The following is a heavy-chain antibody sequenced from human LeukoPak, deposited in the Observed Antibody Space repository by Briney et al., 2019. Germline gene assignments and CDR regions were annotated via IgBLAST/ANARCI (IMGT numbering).Heavy chain of an antibody. CDR3: ARPFRNYGGDEFDY. Sequence: GESLKISCKGSGYSFTTSWIGWVRQMPGKGLEWMGIIYPGDSDTRYSPSFQGQVTISADKSFSTAYLQWSSLKASDTAMYYCARPFRNYGGDEFDYWGQGTLVTVSS. V-gene: IGHV5-51*01. J-gene: IGHJ4*02. D-gene: IGHD4-23*01. CDR2: IYPGDSDT. CDR1: GYSFTTSW.